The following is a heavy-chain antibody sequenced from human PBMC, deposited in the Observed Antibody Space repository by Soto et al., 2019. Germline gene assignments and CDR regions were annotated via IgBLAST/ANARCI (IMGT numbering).Heavy chain of an antibody. J-gene: IGHJ6*02. CDR3: ATDRGSGYDSDYYYYGMDV. CDR1: GYTFTSYD. D-gene: IGHD5-12*01. Sequence: ASVKVSCKASGYTFTSYDINWVRQATGQGLEWMGWMNPNSGNTGYAQKFQGRVTMTRNTSISTAYMELSSLRSEDTAVYYCATDRGSGYDSDYYYYGMDVWGQGTTVTVSS. V-gene: IGHV1-8*01. CDR2: MNPNSGNT.